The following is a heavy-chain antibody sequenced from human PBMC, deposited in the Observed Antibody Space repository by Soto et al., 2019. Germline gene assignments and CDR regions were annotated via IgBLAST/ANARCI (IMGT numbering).Heavy chain of an antibody. CDR2: ISYDGSNK. V-gene: IGHV3-30*18. CDR1: GFTFSSYG. D-gene: IGHD7-27*01. Sequence: PGGSLRLSCAASGFTFSSYGMHWVRQAPGKGLEWVAVISYDGSNKYYADSVKGRFTISRDNSKNTLYLQMNSLRAEDTAVYYCAKDLWGQVELGYFQHWGQGTLVTVSS. J-gene: IGHJ1*01. CDR3: AKDLWGQVELGYFQH.